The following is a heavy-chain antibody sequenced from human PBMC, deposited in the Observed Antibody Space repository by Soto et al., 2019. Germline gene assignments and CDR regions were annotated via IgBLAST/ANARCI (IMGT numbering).Heavy chain of an antibody. CDR1: GYTFTSSD. CDR2: MNPNTGNS. D-gene: IGHD5-12*01. CDR3: ARGGDFTFYDSDSYYFYGMDV. Sequence: ASVKVSCKASGYTFTSSDINWVRQAPGQGLEWMGWMNPNTGNSGFAQKFQGRVTMTSDTSISTAYMELTSLRSEDSAVYYCARGGDFTFYDSDSYYFYGMDVWGQGTTVTVSS. J-gene: IGHJ6*02. V-gene: IGHV1-8*01.